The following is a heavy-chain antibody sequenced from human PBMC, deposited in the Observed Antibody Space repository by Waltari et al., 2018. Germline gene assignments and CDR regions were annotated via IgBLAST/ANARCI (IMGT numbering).Heavy chain of an antibody. V-gene: IGHV1-18*01. Sequence: QVHLVQSGAEVKTPGASVKVSCKASGYTFTSYSFTWVRQAPGQGLEWMGWIKAYNGNTNYAQKFQGRVTMTIDTSTTTAYMELRSLRSDDTAVYYCVRDGSGASFTFNYWGHGTLVTVSS. D-gene: IGHD1-26*01. CDR2: IKAYNGNT. CDR1: GYTFTSYS. CDR3: VRDGSGASFTFNY. J-gene: IGHJ4*01.